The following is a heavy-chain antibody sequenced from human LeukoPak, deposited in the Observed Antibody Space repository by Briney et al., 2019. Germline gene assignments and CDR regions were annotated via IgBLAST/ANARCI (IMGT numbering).Heavy chain of an antibody. Sequence: GGSLRLSCAASGFTFSSYSMDWVRQAPGKGLEWVANIKQDGSEKYYVDSVKGRFTISRDNAKNSLYLQMNSLRAEDTAVYYCARGRWGQLYYFDYWGQGTLVTVSS. CDR3: ARGRWGQLYYFDY. V-gene: IGHV3-7*01. CDR2: IKQDGSEK. D-gene: IGHD1-1*01. CDR1: GFTFSSYS. J-gene: IGHJ4*02.